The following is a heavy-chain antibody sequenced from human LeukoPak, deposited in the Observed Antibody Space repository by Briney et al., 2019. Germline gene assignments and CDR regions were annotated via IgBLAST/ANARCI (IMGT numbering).Heavy chain of an antibody. Sequence: GGSLRLSCAASGFTSGTYWMSWVRQAPGKGLEWVANIKQDGSEKYYVDSVRGRFTISRDNAKNSLYLQMNSLRAEDTAVYYCARDRGSSGWYEFNYWGQGTLVTVSS. J-gene: IGHJ4*02. CDR3: ARDRGSSGWYEFNY. CDR2: IKQDGSEK. D-gene: IGHD6-19*01. CDR1: GFTSGTYW. V-gene: IGHV3-7*01.